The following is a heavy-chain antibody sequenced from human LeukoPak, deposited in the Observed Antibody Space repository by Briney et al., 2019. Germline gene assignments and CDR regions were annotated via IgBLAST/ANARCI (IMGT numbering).Heavy chain of an antibody. D-gene: IGHD6-19*01. Sequence: EASVKVSCKASGYTFTSYDINWVRQATGQGLEWMGWMNPNSGNTGYAQKFQGRVTMTRNTSISTAYMELSSLRSEDTAVYYCARGQPLTGIAVAGTVASYGMDVWGKGTTVTVSS. CDR2: MNPNSGNT. CDR1: GYTFTSYD. J-gene: IGHJ6*04. CDR3: ARGQPLTGIAVAGTVASYGMDV. V-gene: IGHV1-8*01.